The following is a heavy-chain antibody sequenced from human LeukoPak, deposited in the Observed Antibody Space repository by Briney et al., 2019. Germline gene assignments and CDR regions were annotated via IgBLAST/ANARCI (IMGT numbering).Heavy chain of an antibody. CDR1: GFTFSFYA. CDR3: AKGVYAIPNDAFDI. CDR2: ISGSGGST. Sequence: SGGSLRLSCAASGFTFSFYAMSWVRQAPGKGLEWVSAISGSGGSTYYADSVKGRFTISRDNSKNTLYLQMNSLRAEDTALYYCAKGVYAIPNDAFDIWGQGTMVTVSS. D-gene: IGHD2-8*01. V-gene: IGHV3-23*01. J-gene: IGHJ3*02.